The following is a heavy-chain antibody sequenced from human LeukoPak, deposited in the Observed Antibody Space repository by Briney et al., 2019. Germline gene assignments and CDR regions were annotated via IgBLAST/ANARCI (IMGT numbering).Heavy chain of an antibody. CDR1: GFTFSSYS. CDR3: AKDLWELLYYFDY. V-gene: IGHV3-48*01. D-gene: IGHD1-26*01. CDR2: ISSSSSTI. J-gene: IGHJ4*02. Sequence: TGGFLRLSCAASGFTFSSYSMNWVRQAPGKGLEWVSYISSSSSTIYYADSVKGRFTISRDNAKNSLYLQMNSLRAEDTAVYYCAKDLWELLYYFDYWGQGALVTVSS.